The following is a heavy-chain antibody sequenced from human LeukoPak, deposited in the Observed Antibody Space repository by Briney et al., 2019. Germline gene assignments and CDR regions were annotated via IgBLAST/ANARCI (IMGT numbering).Heavy chain of an antibody. J-gene: IGHJ4*02. CDR3: ARDVGSSRDY. V-gene: IGHV1-2*02. CDR1: GYTFTAYY. CDR2: INPNSGGT. D-gene: IGHD3-10*01. Sequence: GASVKVSCKASGYTFTAYYMHWVRQARGQGLEWMGWINPNSGGTNYAQKFQGRVTMTRDPPINTAYMELNRLRSDDTAVYYCARDVGSSRDYWGQGTLVTVSS.